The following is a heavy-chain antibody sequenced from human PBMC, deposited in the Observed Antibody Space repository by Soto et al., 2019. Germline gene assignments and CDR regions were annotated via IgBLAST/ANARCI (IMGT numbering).Heavy chain of an antibody. CDR3: ARVDHYYDSSGYYLDWFDP. D-gene: IGHD3-22*01. CDR2: IYYSGST. Sequence: SETLSLTCTVSGGSISSGGYYWSWIRQHPGKGLERIGYIYYSGSTYYNPSLKSRVTISVDTSKNQFSLKLSSVTAADTAVYYCARVDHYYDSSGYYLDWFDPWGQGTLVTVSS. V-gene: IGHV4-31*03. CDR1: GGSISSGGYY. J-gene: IGHJ5*02.